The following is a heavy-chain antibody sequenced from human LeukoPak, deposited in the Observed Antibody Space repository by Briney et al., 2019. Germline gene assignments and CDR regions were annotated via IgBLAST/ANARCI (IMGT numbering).Heavy chain of an antibody. D-gene: IGHD2-8*01. CDR3: ASQLYCANGICYRKYYFDY. J-gene: IGHJ4*02. CDR1: GLTFSTYE. Sequence: SGGSLRLSCAASGLTFSTYEMNWVRQAPGKGLEWVSYISSSASTIYYADSVKGRFTISRDNAKNALFLHMKSLRAEDTAVYYCASQLYCANGICYRKYYFDYWGQGTLVTVSS. V-gene: IGHV3-48*03. CDR2: ISSSASTI.